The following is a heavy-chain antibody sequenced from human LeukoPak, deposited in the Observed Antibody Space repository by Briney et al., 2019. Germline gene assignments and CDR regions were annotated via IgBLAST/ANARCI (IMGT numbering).Heavy chain of an antibody. J-gene: IGHJ6*03. CDR2: INHSGST. V-gene: IGHV4-34*01. CDR3: ARTYYYYYYMDV. CDR1: GGSFSGYY. Sequence: SETLSLTCAVYGGSFSGYYWSWIRQPPGKGLEWIGEINHSGSTNYNPSLKSRVTISVDTSKNQFSLKLSSVPAADTAVYYCARTYYYYYYMDVWGKGTTVTVSS.